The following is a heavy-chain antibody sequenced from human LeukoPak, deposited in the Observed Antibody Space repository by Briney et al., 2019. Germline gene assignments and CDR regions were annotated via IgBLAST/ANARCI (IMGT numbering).Heavy chain of an antibody. CDR1: GYTFTGYY. D-gene: IGHD2-21*02. V-gene: IGHV1-2*06. Sequence: GASVKVSCKASGYTFTGYYMHWVRQAPGQGLEWMGRINPNSGGTNYAQKFQGRVTMTRDTSISTAYMELSRLRSDDTAVYYCARVAVVTAIPEVDYWGQGTLVTVSS. J-gene: IGHJ4*02. CDR2: INPNSGGT. CDR3: ARVAVVTAIPEVDY.